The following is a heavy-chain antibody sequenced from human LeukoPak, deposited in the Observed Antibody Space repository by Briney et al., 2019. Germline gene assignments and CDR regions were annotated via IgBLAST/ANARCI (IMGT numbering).Heavy chain of an antibody. CDR2: IFHSGST. Sequence: SETLSLTCAVSGYSISSGYYWGWIRQPPGKGLEWIGSIFHSGSTYYNPSLKSRVTISVDTSKNQFSLKLSSVTAADTAVYYCARGASFGYWGQGTLVTASS. CDR3: ARGASFGY. J-gene: IGHJ4*02. V-gene: IGHV4-38-2*01. CDR1: GYSISSGYY.